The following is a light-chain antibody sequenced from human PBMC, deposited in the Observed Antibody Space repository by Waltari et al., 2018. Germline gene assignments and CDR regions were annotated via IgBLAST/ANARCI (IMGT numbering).Light chain of an antibody. J-gene: IGKJ4*01. CDR2: GAS. CDR1: QYISSRY. Sequence: DTILTQSPGTLSLSPGERATLSCRSSQYISSRYLAWYQQKPGQAPRLRIYGASNRATGIPDRFSGRGSGTDFTLTISGLDPEDFAVYFCQQYDNSPGTFGGGTKVDI. CDR3: QQYDNSPGT. V-gene: IGKV3-20*01.